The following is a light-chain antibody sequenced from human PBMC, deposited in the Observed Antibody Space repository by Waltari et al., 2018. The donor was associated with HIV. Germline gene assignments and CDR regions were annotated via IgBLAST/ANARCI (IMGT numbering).Light chain of an antibody. Sequence: QSALTQPASVSGSFGQSITISCTGTSSDVGSYNLVSWYQYHPGKAPKLSIYEVSNRPSVVSTRFSCSKSGNTASLTVSGLQAGDEAHYYCCSYARSGIPFGGGTKLTVL. CDR3: CSYARSGIP. J-gene: IGLJ2*01. CDR2: EVS. V-gene: IGLV2-23*02. CDR1: SSDVGSYNL.